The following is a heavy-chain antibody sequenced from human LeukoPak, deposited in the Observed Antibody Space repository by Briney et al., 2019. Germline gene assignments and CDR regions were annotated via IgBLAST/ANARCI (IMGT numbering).Heavy chain of an antibody. V-gene: IGHV6-1*01. J-gene: IGHJ5*02. CDR2: TYYRSKWYY. Sequence: SQTLSLTCAISGDSVSSNNAAWLWIRQSPSRGLEWLGRTYYRSKWYYNYAVSVKSRITINPDTSKNQFSLRLSSVTAADTAVYYCARELWFANAPGSWLDPWGQGTLVTVSS. D-gene: IGHD3-10*01. CDR3: ARELWFANAPGSWLDP. CDR1: GDSVSSNNAA.